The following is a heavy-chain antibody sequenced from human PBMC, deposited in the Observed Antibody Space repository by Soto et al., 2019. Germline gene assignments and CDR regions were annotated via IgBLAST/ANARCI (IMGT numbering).Heavy chain of an antibody. CDR2: IKQDGSEK. CDR1: GFTFSSYW. CDR3: ARDRWFRGTTGYYYYGMDV. J-gene: IGHJ6*02. D-gene: IGHD4-17*01. V-gene: IGHV3-7*01. Sequence: PGGSLRLSCAASGFTFSSYWMSWVRQAPGKGLEWVANIKQDGSEKYYVDSVKGRFTIPRDNAKNSLYLQMNSLRAEDTAVYYCARDRWFRGTTGYYYYGMDVWGQGTTVTVSS.